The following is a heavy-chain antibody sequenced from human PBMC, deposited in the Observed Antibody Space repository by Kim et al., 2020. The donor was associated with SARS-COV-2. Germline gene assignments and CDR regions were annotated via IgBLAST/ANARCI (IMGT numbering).Heavy chain of an antibody. V-gene: IGHV3-74*01. CDR3: ASGTSTRGSY. CDR2: INSDERST. Sequence: GGSLRLSCVASGLTFSSYWMHWVRQAPGKGLVWVSRINSDERSTSYADSVKGRVTVSRDNAKNTLYLQMNSLRAEDTAVYYCASGTSTRGSYWGQGILVT. D-gene: IGHD2-2*01. J-gene: IGHJ4*02. CDR1: GLTFSSYW.